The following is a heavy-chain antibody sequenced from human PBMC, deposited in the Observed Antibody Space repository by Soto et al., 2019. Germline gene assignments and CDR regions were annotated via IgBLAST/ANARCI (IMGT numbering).Heavy chain of an antibody. CDR3: AALDGALDY. CDR1: CDSFSSYY. CDR2: IFHTGNT. J-gene: IGHJ4*02. D-gene: IGHD3-10*01. Sequence: SETLSLACTFSCDSFSSYYWTWIRQPPGKRLEWVAYIFHTGNTNYNPSLKSRVTISVDTSKNQFSLKLRSVTPADTAVYYCAALDGALDYWGPGTLVTVSS. V-gene: IGHV4-59*01.